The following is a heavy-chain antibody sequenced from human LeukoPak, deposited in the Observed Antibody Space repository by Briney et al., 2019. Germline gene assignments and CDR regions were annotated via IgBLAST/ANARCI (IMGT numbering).Heavy chain of an antibody. CDR3: AGGSYYYDSSTNHDAFDI. CDR2: IKSKTDGGTA. V-gene: IGHV3-15*01. J-gene: IGHJ3*02. Sequence: GGSLRLSCAVSGFTFSNAWMSWVRQAPGKGLEWLGRIKSKTDGGTADYAALVKGRFTLSRDDSKNTVYLQMNSLRAEDTAVYYCAGGSYYYDSSTNHDAFDIWGQGTMVTVSS. D-gene: IGHD3-22*01. CDR1: GFTFSNAW.